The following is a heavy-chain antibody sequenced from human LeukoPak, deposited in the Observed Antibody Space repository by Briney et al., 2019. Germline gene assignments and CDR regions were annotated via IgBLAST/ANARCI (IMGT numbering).Heavy chain of an antibody. CDR2: IYTSGST. Sequence: SETLSLTCTVSGGSISSGSYYWSWIRQPAGKGLEWIGRIYTSGSTNYNPSLKSRVTISVDTSKNQFSLRLSSVTAADTAVYYCARDKRYSSGYYMDVWGKGTTVTISS. CDR1: GGSISSGSYY. J-gene: IGHJ6*03. CDR3: ARDKRYSSGYYMDV. D-gene: IGHD6-19*01. V-gene: IGHV4-61*02.